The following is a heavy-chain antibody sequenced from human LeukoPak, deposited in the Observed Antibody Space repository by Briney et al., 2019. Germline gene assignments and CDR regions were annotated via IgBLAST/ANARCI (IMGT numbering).Heavy chain of an antibody. D-gene: IGHD4-17*01. CDR2: INSDGSST. CDR1: GFTFSSYW. J-gene: IGHJ4*02. CDR3: ARGKEIYGENPDY. Sequence: GGSLRLSCAASGFTFSSYWMHWVRHAPGKGLVWVSRINSDGSSTSYADSVKGRFTISRDNAKNTLYLQMNSLRAEDTAVYYCARGKEIYGENPDYWGQGTLVTVSS. V-gene: IGHV3-74*01.